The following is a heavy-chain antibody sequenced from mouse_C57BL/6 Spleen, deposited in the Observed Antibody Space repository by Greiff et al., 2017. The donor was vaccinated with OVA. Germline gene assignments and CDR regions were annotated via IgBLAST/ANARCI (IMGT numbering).Heavy chain of an antibody. CDR2: IDPETGGT. Sequence: VQLQQSGAELVRPGASVTLSCKASGYTFTDYEMHWVKQTPVHGLEWIGAIDPETGGTAYNQKFKGKAILTADKSSSTAYMELRSLTSEDSAVYYGTRRDYPAWFAYWGQGTLVTVSA. V-gene: IGHV1-15*01. CDR3: TRRDYPAWFAY. D-gene: IGHD5-5*01. CDR1: GYTFTDYE. J-gene: IGHJ3*01.